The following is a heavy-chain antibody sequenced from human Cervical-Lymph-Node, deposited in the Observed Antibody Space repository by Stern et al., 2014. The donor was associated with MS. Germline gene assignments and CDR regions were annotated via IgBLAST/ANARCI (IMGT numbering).Heavy chain of an antibody. D-gene: IGHD6-13*01. CDR1: GFTFTNYA. J-gene: IGHJ4*02. Sequence: VQLVQSGAEVKEPGASVKVSCKASGFTFTNYAMHWVRQAPGQRLEWMGWINAANGNTKYSQNFQGRVTITRDSSATTAYMELRSLTFEDTAMYFCARTSSWCFDRWGKGTLVTVSS. V-gene: IGHV1-3*01. CDR2: INAANGNT. CDR3: ARTSSWCFDR.